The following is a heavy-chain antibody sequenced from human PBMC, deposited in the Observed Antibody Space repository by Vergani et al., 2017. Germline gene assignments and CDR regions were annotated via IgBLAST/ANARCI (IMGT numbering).Heavy chain of an antibody. CDR2: ISWDSGSI. J-gene: IGHJ3*02. V-gene: IGHV3-9*01. Sequence: EVQLVEYGGGLVQPGRSLRLSCADSGFTFDDYAMHWVRQAPGKGLEWVSGISWDSGSIGYADSVKGRFTISRDNAKNSLYLQMNSLRAEDTALYYCAKDLWVRGVIALGAFDIWGQGTMVTVSS. CDR1: GFTFDDYA. CDR3: AKDLWVRGVIALGAFDI. D-gene: IGHD3-10*01.